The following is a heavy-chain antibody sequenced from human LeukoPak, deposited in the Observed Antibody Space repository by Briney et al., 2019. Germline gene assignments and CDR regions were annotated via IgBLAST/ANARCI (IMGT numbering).Heavy chain of an antibody. CDR3: TRVPYGDYWSSDY. CDR1: GFTFNNYW. CDR2: IKHDEIEK. J-gene: IGHJ4*02. Sequence: GGSLRLSSAASGFTFNNYWMSWVRQAPGKGLEWVANIKHDEIEKYYVDSVKGRFTISRDNAKNSLFLQMNSLRVEDTAIYYCTRVPYGDYWSSDYWGQGTLVTVSS. D-gene: IGHD4-17*01. V-gene: IGHV3-7*01.